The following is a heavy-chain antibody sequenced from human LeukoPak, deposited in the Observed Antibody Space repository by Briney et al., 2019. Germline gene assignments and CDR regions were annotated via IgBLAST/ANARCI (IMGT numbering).Heavy chain of an antibody. D-gene: IGHD3-22*01. J-gene: IGHJ4*02. CDR2: IYYSGST. CDR3: ARDYYDSSGYGSGNDY. Sequence: PSETLSLTCTVFGGSISSSSYYWGWIRQPPGKGLEWIGSIYYSGSTYYNPSLKSRVTISVDTSKNQSSLKLNSVTAADTAVYYCARDYYDSSGYGSGNDYWGQGTLVTVSS. CDR1: GGSISSSSYY. V-gene: IGHV4-39*07.